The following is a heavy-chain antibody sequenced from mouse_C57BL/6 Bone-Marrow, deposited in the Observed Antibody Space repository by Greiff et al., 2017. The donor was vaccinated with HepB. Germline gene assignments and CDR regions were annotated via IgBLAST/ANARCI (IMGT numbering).Heavy chain of an antibody. J-gene: IGHJ4*01. CDR1: GYTFTSYW. D-gene: IGHD1-1*01. Sequence: QVQLQQPGAELVRPGSSVKLSCKASGYTFTSYWMHWVKQRPIQGLEWIGNIDPSDSETHYNQKFKDKATLTVDKSSSTAYMQLSSLTSEDSAVYYCARGSYGSSYAMDYWGQGTSVTVSP. CDR3: ARGSYGSSYAMDY. V-gene: IGHV1-52*01. CDR2: IDPSDSET.